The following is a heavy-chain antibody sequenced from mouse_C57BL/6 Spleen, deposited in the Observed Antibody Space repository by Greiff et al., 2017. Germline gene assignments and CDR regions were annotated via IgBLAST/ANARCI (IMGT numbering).Heavy chain of an antibody. D-gene: IGHD1-1*01. CDR1: GFTFSSYA. J-gene: IGHJ2*01. V-gene: IGHV5-4*01. Sequence: EVQRVESGGGLVKPGGSLKLSCAASGFTFSSYAMSWVRQTPEKRLEWVATISDGGSYTYYPDNVKGRFTISRDNAKNNLYLQMSHLKSEDTAMYYCARAGRSSYFDYWGQGTTLTVSS. CDR2: ISDGGSYT. CDR3: ARAGRSSYFDY.